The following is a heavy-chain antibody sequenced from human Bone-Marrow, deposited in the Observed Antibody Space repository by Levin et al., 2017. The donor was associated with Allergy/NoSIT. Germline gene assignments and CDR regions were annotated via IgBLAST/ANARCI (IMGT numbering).Heavy chain of an antibody. D-gene: IGHD2-2*02. CDR1: GFTFSSYA. Sequence: GGSLRLSCAASGFTFSSYAMHWVRQAPGKGLEWVAVISYDGSNKYYADSVKGRFTISRDNSKNTLYLQMNSLRAEDTAVYYCARDLSDCSSTSCYTRPGDYYYYGMDVWGQGTTVTVSS. CDR2: ISYDGSNK. CDR3: ARDLSDCSSTSCYTRPGDYYYYGMDV. V-gene: IGHV3-30*04. J-gene: IGHJ6*02.